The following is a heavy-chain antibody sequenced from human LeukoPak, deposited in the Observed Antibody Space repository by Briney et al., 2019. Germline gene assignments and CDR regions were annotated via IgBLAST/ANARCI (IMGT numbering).Heavy chain of an antibody. D-gene: IGHD5-18*01. CDR3: VTARAHSYAEFDY. Sequence: GGSLRLSCAASGFTFFSYAMSWVRQAPGKGLEWVSRISGSGCNTYHADSMKGRFPISRDNSNHILYLQMDSRRVQDTALYYCVTARAHSYAEFDYWGQGTLVTVSS. CDR1: GFTFFSYA. CDR2: ISGSGCNT. J-gene: IGHJ4*02. V-gene: IGHV3-23*01.